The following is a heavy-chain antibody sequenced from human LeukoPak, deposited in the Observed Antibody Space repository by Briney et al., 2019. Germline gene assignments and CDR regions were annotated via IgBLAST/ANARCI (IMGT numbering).Heavy chain of an antibody. CDR3: ARDRVVGLGLDNAFDI. V-gene: IGHV1-69*01. CDR1: GGIFSRYA. D-gene: IGHD2-15*01. Sequence: GASVKVSCKASGGIFSRYAISWVRQAPGQGLEWMGGIITIFGTANYAQKFQGRVSITADESTSTAYMELSSLRSEDTAVYFCARDRVVGLGLDNAFDIWGQGTVVTVSS. CDR2: IITIFGTA. J-gene: IGHJ3*02.